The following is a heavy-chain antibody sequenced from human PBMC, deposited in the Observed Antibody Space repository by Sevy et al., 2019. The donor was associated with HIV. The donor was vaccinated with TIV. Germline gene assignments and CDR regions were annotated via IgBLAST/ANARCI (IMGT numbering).Heavy chain of an antibody. J-gene: IGHJ4*02. V-gene: IGHV3-30*04. CDR3: ARVAVEYCTNDCYHRFDH. D-gene: IGHD2-8*01. Sequence: GGSLRLSCVASGFTFPIYSVVWVRRAPGKGLEWLTLISYDGNNRYYADSVKGRFTISRDNSNNILYLQMTSLRVEDTAVYFCARVAVEYCTNDCYHRFDHWGLGTLVTVS. CDR1: GFTFPIYS. CDR2: ISYDGNNR.